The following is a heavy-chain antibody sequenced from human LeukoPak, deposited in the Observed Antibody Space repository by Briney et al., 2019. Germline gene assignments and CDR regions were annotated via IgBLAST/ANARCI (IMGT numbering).Heavy chain of an antibody. CDR3: AREGGSYFDY. D-gene: IGHD3-16*01. Sequence: GGSLRLSCAASGFILNSYGMHWVGQAPGKGLEWVADIWFDGKNEHFADSVKGRFAISRDNSKNTVYLQINSLRAEDTAVYYCAREGGSYFDYWGQGTLVTVSS. V-gene: IGHV3-33*01. CDR1: GFILNSYG. J-gene: IGHJ4*02. CDR2: IWFDGKNE.